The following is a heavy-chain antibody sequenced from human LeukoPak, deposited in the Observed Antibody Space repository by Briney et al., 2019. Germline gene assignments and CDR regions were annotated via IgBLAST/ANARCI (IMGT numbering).Heavy chain of an antibody. CDR1: GFTFSDYY. Sequence: GGSLRLSCAASGFTFSDYYMSWIRQAPGKGLEWVSYISSSGSTIYYADSVKGRFTISRDNAKNSLYLQVNGLRAEDTAVYYCARVGFGELFDDWFDPWGQGTLVTVSS. CDR2: ISSSGSTI. J-gene: IGHJ5*02. CDR3: ARVGFGELFDDWFDP. D-gene: IGHD3-10*01. V-gene: IGHV3-11*01.